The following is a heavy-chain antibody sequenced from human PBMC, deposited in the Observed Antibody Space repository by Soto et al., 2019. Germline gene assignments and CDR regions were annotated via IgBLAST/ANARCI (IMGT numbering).Heavy chain of an antibody. J-gene: IGHJ5*02. CDR1: GGSISSGDYY. CDR3: ARDQWRDFGRSGSLFEDWFDP. CDR2: IYYSGST. V-gene: IGHV4-30-4*01. Sequence: TSETLSLTCTVSGGSISSGDYYWSWIRQPPGKGLEWIGYIYYSGSTYYNPSLKSRVTISVDTSKNQFSLKLSSVTAADTAVYYCARDQWRDFGRSGSLFEDWFDPWGQGTLVTVSS. D-gene: IGHD3-3*02.